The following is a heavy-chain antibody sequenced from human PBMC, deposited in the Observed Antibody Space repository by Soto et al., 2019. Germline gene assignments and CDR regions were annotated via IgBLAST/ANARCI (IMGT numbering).Heavy chain of an antibody. V-gene: IGHV4-34*01. D-gene: IGHD3-22*01. J-gene: IGHJ4*02. CDR1: GGSFSGYY. CDR2: INHSGST. CDR3: ARGVWWGKGEGKKIKSSGYYEFDY. Sequence: SETLSLTCAVYGGSFSGYYWSWIRQPPGKGLEWIGEINHSGSTNYNPSLKSRVTISVDTSKNQFSLKLSSVTAADTAVYYCARGVWWGKGEGKKIKSSGYYEFDYWGQGTLVTVSS.